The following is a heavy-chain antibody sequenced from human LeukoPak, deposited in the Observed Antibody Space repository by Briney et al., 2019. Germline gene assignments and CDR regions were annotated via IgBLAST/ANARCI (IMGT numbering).Heavy chain of an antibody. J-gene: IGHJ6*02. Sequence: GALVKVSCKASGYTFTSYDINWVRQATGQGLEWMGWMNPSSGNTGYAQKFQGRVTMTRNTSISTAYMELSSLRSEDTAVYYCARSLPRMVAGRSYGMDVWGQGTTVTVSS. D-gene: IGHD6-19*01. CDR2: MNPSSGNT. V-gene: IGHV1-8*01. CDR3: ARSLPRMVAGRSYGMDV. CDR1: GYTFTSYD.